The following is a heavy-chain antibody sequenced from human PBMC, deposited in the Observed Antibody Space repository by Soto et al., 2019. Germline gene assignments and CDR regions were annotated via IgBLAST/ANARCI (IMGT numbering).Heavy chain of an antibody. D-gene: IGHD1-1*01. Sequence: ASVKVSCKASGYTFTSYFITWVRQAPGQGLEWMGWISPYNGTTKYAEKFQGEMTMTTDTATSTAYMDLRSLRSDDTAVYYCARDGERDTGLNFYYYLHGMDAWGQGTRVTVSS. CDR3: ARDGERDTGLNFYYYLHGMDA. CDR2: ISPYNGTT. V-gene: IGHV1-18*01. CDR1: GYTFTSYF. J-gene: IGHJ6*02.